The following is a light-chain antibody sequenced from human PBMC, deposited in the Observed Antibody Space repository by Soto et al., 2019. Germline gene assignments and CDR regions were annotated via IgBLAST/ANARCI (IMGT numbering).Light chain of an antibody. Sequence: DIQMTQSPSTLSASLGDRVTITCRASQSISDRLAWYQRKPGKAPILLIFDASSRESGVPSRFSGSGSGTEFTLIISSLQPDDFATYYWQHYSTVWAFGQGTKVEI. CDR2: DAS. V-gene: IGKV1-5*01. J-gene: IGKJ1*01. CDR3: QHYSTVWA. CDR1: QSISDR.